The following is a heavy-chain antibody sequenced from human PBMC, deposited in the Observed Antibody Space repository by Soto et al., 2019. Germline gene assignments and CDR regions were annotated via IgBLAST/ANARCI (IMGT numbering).Heavy chain of an antibody. CDR1: GGSISSGDYY. CDR2: IYYSGST. V-gene: IGHV4-30-4*01. CDR3: ARARGARYFDY. Sequence: QVQLQESGPGLVKPSQTLSLTCTVSGGSISSGDYYWSWIRQPPGKGLEWIGYIYYSGSTYYNPSLKRRVTISVDTYKNQFSLKRSSVTAADTAVYYCARARGARYFDYWGQGTLVTVSS. J-gene: IGHJ4*02. D-gene: IGHD2-15*01.